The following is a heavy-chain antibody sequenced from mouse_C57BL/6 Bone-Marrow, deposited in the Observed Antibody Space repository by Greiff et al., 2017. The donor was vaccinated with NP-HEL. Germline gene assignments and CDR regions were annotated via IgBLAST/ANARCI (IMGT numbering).Heavy chain of an antibody. D-gene: IGHD2-1*01. Sequence: QVQLQQSGAELVRPGASVTLSCKASGYTFTDYEMHWVKQTPVHGLEWIGAIDPETGGTAYNQKFKGTAILTADKYSSTAYMELRSLPSADSAVFSCTRDGNYVDYAMDYGGQGTSVTVSS. CDR1: GYTFTDYE. V-gene: IGHV1-15*01. CDR2: IDPETGGT. J-gene: IGHJ4*01. CDR3: TRDGNYVDYAMDY.